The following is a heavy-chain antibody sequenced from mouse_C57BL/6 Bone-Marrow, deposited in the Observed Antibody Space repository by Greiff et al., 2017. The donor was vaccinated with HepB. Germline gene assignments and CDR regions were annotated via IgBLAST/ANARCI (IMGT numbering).Heavy chain of an antibody. Sequence: QVQLQQPGAELVRPGTSVKLSCKASGYTFTSYWLHWVKPRPGTGLEWIGVIDPSDSYTNYNQKLQGKATLTVDPSSSTAYMQLSSLTAEDSSVYYCARGRQLRPYYFDYWGQGTTLTVSS. CDR3: ARGRQLRPYYFDY. CDR1: GYTFTSYW. CDR2: IDPSDSYT. J-gene: IGHJ2*01. D-gene: IGHD3-2*02. V-gene: IGHV1-59*01.